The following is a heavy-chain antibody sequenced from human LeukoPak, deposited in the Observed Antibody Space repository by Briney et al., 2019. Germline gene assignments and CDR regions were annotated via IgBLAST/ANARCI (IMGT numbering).Heavy chain of an antibody. CDR2: IYYSGST. CDR3: ARHVGTVGATVHWFDP. J-gene: IGHJ5*02. CDR1: GGSISSNY. Sequence: SETLSLTCTVSGGSISSNYWSWIRQPPGKGLEWIGYIYYSGSTNYNPSLKSRVTISLDTSKNQFSLKLSSVTAADTAVYYCARHVGTVGATVHWFDPWGQGTLVTVSS. V-gene: IGHV4-59*08. D-gene: IGHD1-26*01.